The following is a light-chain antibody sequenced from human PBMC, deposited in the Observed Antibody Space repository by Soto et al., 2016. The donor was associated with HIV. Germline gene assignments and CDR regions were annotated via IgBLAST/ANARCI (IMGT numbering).Light chain of an antibody. CDR3: QIWDNINDHVV. J-gene: IGLJ3*02. V-gene: IGLV3-21*01. Sequence: SYVLTQPPSVSAAPGETARITCGGNNVGSKSVHWYQQKPGQAPVLVVYDDNVRPSGIPDRFSGSKSRNTATLIISRVEAGDEADYYCQIWDNINDHVVFGGGTKVTVL. CDR2: DDN. CDR1: NVGSKS.